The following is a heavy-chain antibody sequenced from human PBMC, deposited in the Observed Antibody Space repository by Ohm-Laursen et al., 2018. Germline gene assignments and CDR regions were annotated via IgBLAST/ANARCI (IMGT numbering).Heavy chain of an antibody. CDR1: GFTVNNNY. J-gene: IGHJ4*02. Sequence: SLRLSCSASGFTVNNNYMSWVRQAPGKGLEWVSVIHSGGNTYYVDSVKGRFTISRDNSKNTLYLQMNSLRDEDTAVYYCATAGPYSGYDYWGQGTLVNVSS. D-gene: IGHD5-12*01. V-gene: IGHV3-53*01. CDR3: ATAGPYSGYDY. CDR2: IHSGGNT.